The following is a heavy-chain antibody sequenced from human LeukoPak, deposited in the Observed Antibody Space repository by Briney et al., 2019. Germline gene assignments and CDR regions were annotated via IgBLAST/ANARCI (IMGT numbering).Heavy chain of an antibody. J-gene: IGHJ4*02. CDR3: ARDRHKYNYDSGGYPPY. CDR1: GFTFSDYY. Sequence: PGGSLRLSCAASGFTFSDYYMSWIRQAPGKGLEWVSYISSSGNADSVKGRFTIPRDNAKNSLYLQMNTLRAEDTAVYYCARDRHKYNYDSGGYPPYWGQGTLVTVSS. D-gene: IGHD3-22*01. V-gene: IGHV3-11*04. CDR2: ISSSG.